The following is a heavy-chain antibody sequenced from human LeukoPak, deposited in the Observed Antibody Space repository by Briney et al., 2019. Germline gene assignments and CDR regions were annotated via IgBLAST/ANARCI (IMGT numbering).Heavy chain of an antibody. CDR3: ARSACSGGSCYSDY. J-gene: IGHJ4*02. Sequence: SRTLSLTCAVSGGSISSSNWWSWVRQSPGKGLEWIGEIFHSGSTNYNPSLKSRVTISVDKSKNQFSLKLSSVTAADTAVYYCARSACSGGSCYSDYWGQGTLVTVSS. D-gene: IGHD2-15*01. CDR1: GGSISSSNW. CDR2: IFHSGST. V-gene: IGHV4-4*02.